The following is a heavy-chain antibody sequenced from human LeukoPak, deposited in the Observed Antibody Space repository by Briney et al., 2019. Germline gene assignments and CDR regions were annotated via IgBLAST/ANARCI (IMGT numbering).Heavy chain of an antibody. V-gene: IGHV1-8*03. CDR1: GYTFTSYD. CDR2: MYPNSGNT. J-gene: IGHJ3*02. CDR3: ARESHYYDSSGYGGAFDI. D-gene: IGHD3-22*01. Sequence: GASVKVSCKASGYTFTSYDINWVRQATGQGLEWMGWMYPNSGNTGYAQKFQGRVTITRNTSISTAYMELSSLRSEDTAVYYCARESHYYDSSGYGGAFDIWGQGTMVTVSS.